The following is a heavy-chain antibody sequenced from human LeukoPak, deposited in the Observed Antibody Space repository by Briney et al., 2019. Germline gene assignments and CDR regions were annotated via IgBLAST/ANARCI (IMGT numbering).Heavy chain of an antibody. V-gene: IGHV3-23*01. CDR1: GFTFSSYG. D-gene: IGHD3-22*01. Sequence: GGSLRLSCAASGFTFSSYGMHWVRQAPGKGLEWVSAISGSGGSTYYADSVKGRFTISRDNSKNTLYLQMNSLRAEDTAVYYCARVSVVGHYYDSSGYYSDAFDIWGQGTMVTVSS. CDR2: ISGSGGST. CDR3: ARVSVVGHYYDSSGYYSDAFDI. J-gene: IGHJ3*02.